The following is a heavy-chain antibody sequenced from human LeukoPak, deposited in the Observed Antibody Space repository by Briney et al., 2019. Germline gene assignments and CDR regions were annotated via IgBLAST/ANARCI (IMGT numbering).Heavy chain of an antibody. V-gene: IGHV1-8*01. CDR2: MNPNSGNT. D-gene: IGHD6-19*01. Sequence: GASVTVSCTASGYTFTSYDINWVRQATGQGLEWMGWMNPNSGNTGYAQKFQGRVTMTRNTSISTAYMELSSLRSEDTAVYYCARVTSSGWYYYYYGVDVWGQGTTVTVSS. CDR1: GYTFTSYD. CDR3: ARVTSSGWYYYYYGVDV. J-gene: IGHJ6*02.